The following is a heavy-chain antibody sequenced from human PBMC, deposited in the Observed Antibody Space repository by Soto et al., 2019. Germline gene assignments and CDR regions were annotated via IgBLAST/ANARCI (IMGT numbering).Heavy chain of an antibody. CDR1: GGSISGYY. D-gene: IGHD1-1*01. V-gene: IGHV4-59*08. CDR2: VYYSGNT. J-gene: IGHJ5*02. CDR3: AKQGGKYGIRSFDP. Sequence: SETLSLTCTVSGGSISGYYGSWIRQPPGKGLEWIGYVYYSGNTKYNPSLKSRVTISVDTSKNQFSLRLTSVTAADTAVYYCAKQGGKYGIRSFDPWGQGTLVTVSS.